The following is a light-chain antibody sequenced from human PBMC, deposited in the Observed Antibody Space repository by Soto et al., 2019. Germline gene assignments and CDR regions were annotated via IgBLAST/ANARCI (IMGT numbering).Light chain of an antibody. J-gene: IGLJ3*02. V-gene: IGLV1-44*01. Sequence: QSALTQPPSASGTPGQRVIISCSGSSSNIGRNTVNWNQQLPGTAPKALIYSNNQRPSGLPDRFSGSKSGTSASLAISGLQSEDEADYYCAAWDDTLNGQVFGGGTKLTVL. CDR2: SNN. CDR3: AAWDDTLNGQV. CDR1: SSNIGRNT.